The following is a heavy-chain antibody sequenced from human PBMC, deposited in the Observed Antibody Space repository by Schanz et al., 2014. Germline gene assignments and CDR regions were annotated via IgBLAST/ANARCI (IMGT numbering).Heavy chain of an antibody. CDR2: IKSDGSST. D-gene: IGHD3-3*01. CDR3: VRDSFFAFDY. Sequence: EVQLVESGGGLVQPGGSLRLSCAASGFSFTTYAMSWVRQAPGKGLVWVSRIKSDGSSTSYADSVKGRFTISRDNAKNTLYLQMNSLRAEDTAVYYCVRDSFFAFDYWGQGTLVTVSS. J-gene: IGHJ4*02. CDR1: GFSFTTYA. V-gene: IGHV3-74*01.